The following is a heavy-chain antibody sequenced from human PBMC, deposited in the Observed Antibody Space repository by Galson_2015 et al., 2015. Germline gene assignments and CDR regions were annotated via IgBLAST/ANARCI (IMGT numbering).Heavy chain of an antibody. CDR2: ISGSGGST. CDR3: AKDLSVGHSSGYFNPDAFDI. Sequence: SLRLSCAASGFTFSSYAMSWVRQAPGKGLEWVSAISGSGGSTYYADSVKGRFTISRDNSKNTLYLQMNSLRAEDTAVYYCAKDLSVGHSSGYFNPDAFDIWGQGTMVTVSS. CDR1: GFTFSSYA. V-gene: IGHV3-23*01. J-gene: IGHJ3*02. D-gene: IGHD3-22*01.